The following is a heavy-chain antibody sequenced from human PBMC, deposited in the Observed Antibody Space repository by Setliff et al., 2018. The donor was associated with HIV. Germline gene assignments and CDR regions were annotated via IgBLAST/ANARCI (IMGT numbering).Heavy chain of an antibody. D-gene: IGHD1-26*01. CDR2: IITSGTYK. CDR3: ARRGNYLGDAFDI. CDR1: GFTFSSYW. J-gene: IGHJ3*02. Sequence: GGSLRLSCTASGFTFSSYWIHWVRQAPGKGLEWVSSIITSGTYKYYADSVKGRFTISRDNAKDSLYLQMNSLRAEDTAVYYCARRGNYLGDAFDIWGQGTMVTVSS. V-gene: IGHV3-21*04.